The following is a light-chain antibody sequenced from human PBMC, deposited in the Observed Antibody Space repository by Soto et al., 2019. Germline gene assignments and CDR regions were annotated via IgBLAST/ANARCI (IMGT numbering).Light chain of an antibody. CDR3: TSYTTSSTLRYV. J-gene: IGLJ1*01. CDR2: DVS. V-gene: IGLV2-14*01. Sequence: SVLTQPASVSGSPGQLITISCTGTNSDVGGHNYVSWFRQHPGKAPKLVIYDVSNRPSGVSSRFSGSKSGNTASLTISGLQAEDEADYYCTSYTTSSTLRYVFGTGTKVTVL. CDR1: NSDVGGHNY.